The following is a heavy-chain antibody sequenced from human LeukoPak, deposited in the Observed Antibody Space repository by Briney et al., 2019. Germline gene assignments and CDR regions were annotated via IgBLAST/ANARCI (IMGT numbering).Heavy chain of an antibody. Sequence: GGSLRLSCAASGFTFSSHSMNWVRQAPGKGLEWVSSISSSSSYIYYADSVKGRFTISRDNAKNSLYLQMNSLRAEDTAVYYCARDKTAGLRDYWGQGTLVTVSS. CDR2: ISSSSSYI. CDR1: GFTFSSHS. J-gene: IGHJ4*02. CDR3: ARDKTAGLRDY. V-gene: IGHV3-21*01. D-gene: IGHD6-13*01.